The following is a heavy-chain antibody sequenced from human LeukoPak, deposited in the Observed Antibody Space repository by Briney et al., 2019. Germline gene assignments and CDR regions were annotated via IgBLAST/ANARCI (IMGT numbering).Heavy chain of an antibody. D-gene: IGHD6-19*01. CDR2: IYYSGST. J-gene: IGHJ6*03. V-gene: IGHV4-39*07. Sequence: PSETLSLTCTVSGGSISSSSYYWGWIRQPPGKGLEWIGSIYYSGSTYYNPPLKSRVTISVDTSKNQFSLKLSSVTAADTAVYYCASQRYSSGWYHYYYYYYMDVWGKGTTVTVSS. CDR1: GGSISSSSYY. CDR3: ASQRYSSGWYHYYYYYYMDV.